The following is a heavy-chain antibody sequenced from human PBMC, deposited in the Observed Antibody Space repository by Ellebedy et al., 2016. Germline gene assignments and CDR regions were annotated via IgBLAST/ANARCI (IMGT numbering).Heavy chain of an antibody. CDR1: GGSISSYS. CDR2: IYHSGST. D-gene: IGHD3-22*01. Sequence: SETLSLXCTVSGGSISSYSWSWIRQPPGKGLEWIGYIYHSGSTYYNPSLKSRVTISVDRSKNQFSLKLSSVTAADTAVYYCARGGYYDSSGYYPYYFDYWGQGTLVTVSS. J-gene: IGHJ4*02. V-gene: IGHV4-30-2*01. CDR3: ARGGYYDSSGYYPYYFDY.